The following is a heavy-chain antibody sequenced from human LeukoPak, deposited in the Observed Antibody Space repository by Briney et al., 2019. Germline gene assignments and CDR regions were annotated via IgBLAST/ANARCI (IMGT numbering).Heavy chain of an antibody. D-gene: IGHD2-8*01. V-gene: IGHV3-23*01. CDR1: GFTFSSYA. J-gene: IGHJ4*02. Sequence: GGSLRLSCAGSGFTFSSYAMSWVRQAPGKGLEWVSATSDTGATTYDADSVKGRFTISRDNSRSTLYLQMNSLRAEDTALYYCAKDTSIGRYCTNGVCSPFDYWGQGTLVTVSS. CDR3: AKDTSIGRYCTNGVCSPFDY. CDR2: TSDTGATT.